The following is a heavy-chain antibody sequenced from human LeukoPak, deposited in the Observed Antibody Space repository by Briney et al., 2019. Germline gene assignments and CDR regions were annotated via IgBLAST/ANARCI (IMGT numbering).Heavy chain of an antibody. Sequence: GGSLRLSCAASGFTFSNYAMHWVRQAPGKGLEWVSVISYEGTNKYYADSLEGRFTISRDHSKNTLYLQMSSLRAEDTAVYYCARPGAPFGGVVAIDYWGQGTLVTVSS. D-gene: IGHD3-16*02. CDR2: ISYEGTNK. J-gene: IGHJ4*02. CDR3: ARPGAPFGGVVAIDY. CDR1: GFTFSNYA. V-gene: IGHV3-30-3*01.